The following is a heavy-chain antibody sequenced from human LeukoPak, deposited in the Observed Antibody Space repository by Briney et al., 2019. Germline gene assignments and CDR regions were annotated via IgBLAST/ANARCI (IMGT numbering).Heavy chain of an antibody. J-gene: IGHJ3*02. D-gene: IGHD2-15*01. V-gene: IGHV4-4*07. CDR2: IYTSGST. Sequence: PSETLSLTCTVSGGSISSYYWSWIRQPAGKGLEWIGRIYTSGSTNYNPSLKSRVTMSVDTSKNQFSLKLSSVTAADTAVYYCGGCSGGSCPFDAFDIWGQGTMVTVSS. CDR3: GGCSGGSCPFDAFDI. CDR1: GGSISSYY.